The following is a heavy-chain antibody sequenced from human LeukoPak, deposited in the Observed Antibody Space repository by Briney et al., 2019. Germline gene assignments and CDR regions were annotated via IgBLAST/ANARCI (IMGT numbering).Heavy chain of an antibody. D-gene: IGHD1-26*01. Sequence: GRSLRLSCAASGFTFSSYAMHWVRQAPGKGLEWVAVISYDGSNKYYADSVKGRFTISRDNSKNTLYLQMNSLRAEDTAVYYCARVWEGNYWGQGTLVTVSS. V-gene: IGHV3-30-3*01. J-gene: IGHJ4*02. CDR2: ISYDGSNK. CDR3: ARVWEGNY. CDR1: GFTFSSYA.